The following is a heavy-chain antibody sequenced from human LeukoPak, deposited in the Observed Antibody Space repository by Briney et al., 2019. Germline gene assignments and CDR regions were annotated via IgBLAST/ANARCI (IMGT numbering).Heavy chain of an antibody. CDR1: GFTFSSHG. V-gene: IGHV3-23*01. CDR3: AKDWTWFGEQTNPDY. Sequence: GGTLRLSCAASGFTFSSHGMNWVRQAPGKGLEWVSAISGSGGSTYYADSVKGRFTISRDNSKNTLYLQMNSLRAEDTAVYYCAKDWTWFGEQTNPDYWGQGTLVTVSS. CDR2: ISGSGGST. J-gene: IGHJ4*02. D-gene: IGHD3-10*01.